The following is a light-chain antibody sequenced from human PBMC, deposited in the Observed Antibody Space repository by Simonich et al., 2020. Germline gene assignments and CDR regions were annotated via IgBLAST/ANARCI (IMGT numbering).Light chain of an antibody. CDR3: QSYDSSNRV. V-gene: IGLV6-57*03. J-gene: IGLJ3*02. Sequence: NFMLTQPHSVSESPGKTVTISCTRSSGSIASNYVQWYQQRPGSAPTTVIYEDNQSPSGDPDRFSGSIDSSSNSASLTISGLKTEDEADYYCQSYDSSNRVFGGGTKLTVL. CDR2: EDN. CDR1: SGSIASNY.